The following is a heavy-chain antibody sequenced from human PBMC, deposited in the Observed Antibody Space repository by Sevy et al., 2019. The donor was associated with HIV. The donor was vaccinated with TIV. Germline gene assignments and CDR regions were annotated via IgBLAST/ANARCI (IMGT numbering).Heavy chain of an antibody. V-gene: IGHV3-48*02. CDR3: XXXXXXPFVRSFDS. CDR2: ISSSSRTI. CDR1: GLTFSSDS. Sequence: GGSLRLSCVVSGLTFSSDSMNWVRQAPGKGLEWLAYISSSSRTIYYADSVEGRFTISRDNDKKSVFLQMNNLRDEDXXXXXXXXXXXXPFVRSFDSWGQGTLVTVSS. J-gene: IGHJ4*02. D-gene: IGHD3-16*02.